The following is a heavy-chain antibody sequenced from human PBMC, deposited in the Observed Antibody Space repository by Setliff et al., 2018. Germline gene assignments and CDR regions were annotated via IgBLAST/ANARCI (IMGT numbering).Heavy chain of an antibody. CDR2: KSNRGDT. CDR3: ARDRTAYTYGLDV. D-gene: IGHD3-16*01. CDR1: GGSIGSSF. Sequence: SETLSLTCTVSGGSIGSSFWNWIRQSPGKGLEWIGYKSNRGDTNFNPSLRSRVNMSVDTSNNQFVLNLKAVTAADTAVYYCARDRTAYTYGLDVWGQGTTVTVSS. J-gene: IGHJ6*02. V-gene: IGHV4-59*01.